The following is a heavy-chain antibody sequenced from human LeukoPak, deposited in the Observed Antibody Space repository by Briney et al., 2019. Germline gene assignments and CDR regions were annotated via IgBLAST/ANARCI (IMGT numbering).Heavy chain of an antibody. V-gene: IGHV3-30*03. D-gene: IGHD6-13*01. J-gene: IGHJ6*04. Sequence: PGGSLRLSCAGSGFTFNTYNMNWVRQAPGEGLEWVAVISYDGSNKYYADSVKGRFTISRDNSKNTLYLQMNSLRAEDTAVYYCAVSSSPSSVWGKGTTVTVSS. CDR3: AVSSSPSSV. CDR2: ISYDGSNK. CDR1: GFTFNTYN.